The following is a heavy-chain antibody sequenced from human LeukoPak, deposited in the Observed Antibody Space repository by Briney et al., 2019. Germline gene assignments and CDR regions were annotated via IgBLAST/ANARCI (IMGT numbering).Heavy chain of an antibody. Sequence: PGGSLRLSCAASGFTFSSYEMHWVRQAPGKGLEWISYISSSGSISYADSVKGRFTTSRDNAKNSLYLQMNSLRVEDTAVYYCARGRDHYYGMDVWGQGTTVTVSS. D-gene: IGHD2-15*01. CDR2: ISSSGSI. V-gene: IGHV3-48*03. CDR3: ARGRDHYYGMDV. CDR1: GFTFSSYE. J-gene: IGHJ6*02.